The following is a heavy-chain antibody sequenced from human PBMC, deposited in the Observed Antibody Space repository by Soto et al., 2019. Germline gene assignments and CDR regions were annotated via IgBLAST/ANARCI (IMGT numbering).Heavy chain of an antibody. CDR1: GFTFSSYG. Sequence: QVQLVESGGGVVQPGRSLRLSCAASGFTFSSYGMHWVRQAPGKGLEWVAVISYDGSNKYYADSVKGRFTISRDNYKNTLYLQMNSLRAEDTAVYYCAKDRRPGSYYGMDVWGQGTTVTVSS. V-gene: IGHV3-30*18. CDR3: AKDRRPGSYYGMDV. J-gene: IGHJ6*02. D-gene: IGHD6-25*01. CDR2: ISYDGSNK.